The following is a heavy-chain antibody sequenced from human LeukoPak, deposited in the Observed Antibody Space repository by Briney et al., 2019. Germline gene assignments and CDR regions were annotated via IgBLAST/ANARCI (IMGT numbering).Heavy chain of an antibody. V-gene: IGHV3-30*04. Sequence: PGGSLRLSCAASGFTFSSYAMHWVRQAPGKGLEWVAVISYDGSNKYYADSVKGRFTISRDNSKNTLYLQMNSLRAEDTAVYYCARFDSSGWMNAFDIWGQGTMVTVSS. CDR2: ISYDGSNK. J-gene: IGHJ3*02. D-gene: IGHD6-19*01. CDR3: ARFDSSGWMNAFDI. CDR1: GFTFSSYA.